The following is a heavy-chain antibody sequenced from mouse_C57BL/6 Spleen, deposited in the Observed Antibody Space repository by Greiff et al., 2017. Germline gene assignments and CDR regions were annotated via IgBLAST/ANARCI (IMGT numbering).Heavy chain of an antibody. CDR2: INPSSGYT. CDR3: ARGEFTTVVETNFEV. CDR1: GYTFTSYW. V-gene: IGHV1-7*01. D-gene: IGHD1-1*01. J-gene: IGHJ1*03. Sequence: QVQLQQSGAELAKPGASVKLSCKASGYTFTSYWMHWVKQRPGQGLEWIGYINPSSGYTKYNQKFKDKDTLTADKSSSTAYMQRSSLTYEDSAVYYCARGEFTTVVETNFEVWGTGTTVTVSS.